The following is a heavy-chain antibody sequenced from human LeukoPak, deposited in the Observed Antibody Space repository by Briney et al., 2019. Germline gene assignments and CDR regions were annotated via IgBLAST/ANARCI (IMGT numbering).Heavy chain of an antibody. J-gene: IGHJ4*02. CDR3: VRAGGSGSRFDY. Sequence: GGSLRLSCTASGFTFSTYDMHWVRQVTGGRLEWVSGIVIDGDTYYPGSVKGRFTISRDNAKNSLYLQMNSLRAGDTAVYYCVRAGGSGSRFDYWGEGTPVTVSS. CDR2: IVIDGDT. CDR1: GFTFSTYD. D-gene: IGHD3-10*01. V-gene: IGHV3-13*01.